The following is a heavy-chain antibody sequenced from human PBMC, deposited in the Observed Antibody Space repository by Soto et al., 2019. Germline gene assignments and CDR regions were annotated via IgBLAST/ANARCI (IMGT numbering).Heavy chain of an antibody. CDR3: ARALKPPSGWYYFDY. CDR1: GFTFSSYW. CDR2: IKQDGSEK. J-gene: IGHJ4*02. V-gene: IGHV3-7*01. D-gene: IGHD6-19*01. Sequence: EVQLVESGGGLVQPGGSLRLSCAASGFTFSSYWMSWVRQAPGKGLEWVANIKQDGSEKYYVDSVKGRFTISRDNAKNSLYLQMNSLRAEDTAVYYCARALKPPSGWYYFDYWGQGTLVTVSS.